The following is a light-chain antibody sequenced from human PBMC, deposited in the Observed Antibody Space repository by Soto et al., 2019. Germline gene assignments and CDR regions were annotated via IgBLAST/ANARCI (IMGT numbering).Light chain of an antibody. Sequence: EIVLTQSPGTLYLSPGERATLSCRASQSVTSSYLAWYQQKPGQAPRLLIYGASSRATGIPDRFSGSGSGTDFTLTISRLEPEDVAVYYCQQYVSSPAFGGGTKVEIK. CDR3: QQYVSSPA. J-gene: IGKJ4*01. V-gene: IGKV3-20*01. CDR2: GAS. CDR1: QSVTSSY.